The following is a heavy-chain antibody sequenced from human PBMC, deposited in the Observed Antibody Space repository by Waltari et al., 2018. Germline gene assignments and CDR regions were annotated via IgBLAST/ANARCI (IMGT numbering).Heavy chain of an antibody. J-gene: IGHJ5*02. D-gene: IGHD1-26*01. Sequence: QVQLQQWGAGLLKPSETLSLTCAVSGGSFTFFYLTWIRQPPGKGLEWIGEIKPRGTTNYSPSLRSRVSISSDTSKNQFSLKLTSVTAADTAVYYCARADRGPRSGSSATPAWGPWGQGTLVTVSS. CDR3: ARADRGPRSGSSATPAWGP. V-gene: IGHV4-34*01. CDR1: GGSFTFFY. CDR2: IKPRGTT.